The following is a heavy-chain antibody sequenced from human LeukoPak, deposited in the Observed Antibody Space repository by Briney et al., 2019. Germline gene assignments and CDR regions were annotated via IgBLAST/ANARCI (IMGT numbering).Heavy chain of an antibody. D-gene: IGHD2-21*01. Sequence: SETLSFTCAVSGYSTSSGYYWGWIRQPPGKGLEWIGSIYHSGSTYYNPSLKSRVTISVDTSKNQFSLKLSSVTAADMAVYYCARLRDRLLFDYWGQGTLVTVSS. CDR2: IYHSGST. CDR3: ARLRDRLLFDY. V-gene: IGHV4-38-2*01. J-gene: IGHJ4*02. CDR1: GYSTSSGYY.